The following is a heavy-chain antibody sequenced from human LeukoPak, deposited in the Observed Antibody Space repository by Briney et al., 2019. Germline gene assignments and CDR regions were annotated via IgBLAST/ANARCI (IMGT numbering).Heavy chain of an antibody. CDR3: ARGPNSNWSGLDF. CDR1: GFSFSGHW. V-gene: IGHV3-74*01. CDR2: ISPTGSTT. Sequence: GGSLRLSCAASGFSFSGHWMHWARQLPGKGLVWVSRISPTGSTTSYADSVKGRFTVSRDNAKNTLYLQVNNLRAEDTAVYYCARGPNSNWSGLDFWGQGTLVTVSS. D-gene: IGHD6-6*01. J-gene: IGHJ4*02.